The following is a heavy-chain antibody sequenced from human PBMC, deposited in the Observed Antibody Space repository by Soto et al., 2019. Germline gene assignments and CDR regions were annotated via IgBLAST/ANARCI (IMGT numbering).Heavy chain of an antibody. D-gene: IGHD3-3*01. CDR3: ARGVLEWLLRDSYYYYMDV. V-gene: IGHV4-59*01. CDR2: IDDTGST. J-gene: IGHJ6*03. Sequence: QVQLQESGPGLVKPSETLSLTCTVSGDSISSSYWNWIRQAPGKGLEWIGYIDDTGSTNYNPSLKSRVPLSVDPSHNQYSLKLSSVTAADTAVYYCARGVLEWLLRDSYYYYMDVWGKGTTVTVSS. CDR1: GDSISSSY.